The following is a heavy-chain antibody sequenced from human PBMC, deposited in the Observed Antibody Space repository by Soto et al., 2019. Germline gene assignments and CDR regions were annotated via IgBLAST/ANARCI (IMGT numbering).Heavy chain of an antibody. V-gene: IGHV3-23*01. CDR1: GFTFSSYA. CDR3: AKDGGGDSSGYYYGDY. J-gene: IGHJ4*02. Sequence: EVQLLESGGGLVQPGGSLRLSCAASGFTFSSYAMSWVRQAPGKGLEWVSAISGSAGNTYYADSVKGRFTISRDNSKNTRYLKMKSLRAGDRAVYYCAKDGGGDSSGYYYGDYWGQGTLVTVSS. CDR2: ISGSAGNT. D-gene: IGHD3-22*01.